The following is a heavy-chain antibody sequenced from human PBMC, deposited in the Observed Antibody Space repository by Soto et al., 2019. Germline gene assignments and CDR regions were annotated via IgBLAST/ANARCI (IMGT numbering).Heavy chain of an antibody. Sequence: QVQLVQSGAEVKKPGASVKVSCKASGYTFTSYGISWVRQAPGQGLEWMGWISAYNGNTNYAQKLQGRVTMTTDTPTSTAYMELRSMRSDDTAVYYCARDWFGYDFWSGPYDYWGQGTLVTVSS. J-gene: IGHJ4*02. CDR2: ISAYNGNT. CDR1: GYTFTSYG. V-gene: IGHV1-18*01. CDR3: ARDWFGYDFWSGPYDY. D-gene: IGHD3-3*01.